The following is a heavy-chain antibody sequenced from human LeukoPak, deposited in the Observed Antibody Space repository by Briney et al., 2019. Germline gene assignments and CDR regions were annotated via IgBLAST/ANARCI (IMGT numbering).Heavy chain of an antibody. V-gene: IGHV4-39*01. D-gene: IGHD2-2*01. Sequence: PSETLSLTCTVSSGSVSNSHYYWAWVRQPPGKGLEWLGSIFYSGNTHYNPSLKSPVTISIDTSKNQFSLKVSSVTAADTAVYYCARQSQLPPYYYYAMDVWGQGTTVTVSS. J-gene: IGHJ6*02. CDR1: SGSVSNSHYY. CDR2: IFYSGNT. CDR3: ARQSQLPPYYYYAMDV.